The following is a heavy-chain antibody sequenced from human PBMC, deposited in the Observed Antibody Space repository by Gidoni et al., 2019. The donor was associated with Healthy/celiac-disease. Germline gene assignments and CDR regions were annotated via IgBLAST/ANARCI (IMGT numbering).Heavy chain of an antibody. CDR2: ISSSGSTI. V-gene: IGHV3-48*03. CDR3: ARVGGYSYGFDY. J-gene: IGHJ4*02. CDR1: GFTFSSYE. Sequence: EVQLVESGGGLVQPGGSLRLSCAASGFTFSSYEMNWVRQAPGKGLELVSYISSSGSTIYYAGSVKGRFTISRDNAKNSLYLQMNSLGAEDTAVYYCARVGGYSYGFDYWGQGTLVTVSS. D-gene: IGHD5-18*01.